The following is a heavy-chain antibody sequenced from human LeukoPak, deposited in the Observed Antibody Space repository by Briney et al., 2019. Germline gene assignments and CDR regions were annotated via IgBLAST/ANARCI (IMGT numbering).Heavy chain of an antibody. CDR1: GYTLSELS. D-gene: IGHD3-16*02. V-gene: IGHV1-24*01. J-gene: IGHJ4*02. Sequence: ASVKVSCKVSGYTLSELSMHWVRQAPGKGLECMGGFDPENGEAIYAQSFQGRVTMTEDTSTDTAYMELTSLTSEDTAVYYCARQDFGGVVAYSDWGQGTLVTVSS. CDR2: FDPENGEA. CDR3: ARQDFGGVVAYSD.